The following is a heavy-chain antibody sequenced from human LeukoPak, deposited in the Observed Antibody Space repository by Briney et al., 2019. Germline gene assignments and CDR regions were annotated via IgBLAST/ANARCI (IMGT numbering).Heavy chain of an antibody. CDR3: AGSLAVADQDAFDI. V-gene: IGHV4-59*08. J-gene: IGHJ3*02. D-gene: IGHD6-19*01. Sequence: SETLSLTCTVSGGSISSYYWSWIRQPPGKGLERIGYIYYSGSTNYNPSLKSRVTISVDTSKNQFSLKLSSVTAADTAVYYCAGSLAVADQDAFDIWGQGTMVTVSS. CDR2: IYYSGST. CDR1: GGSISSYY.